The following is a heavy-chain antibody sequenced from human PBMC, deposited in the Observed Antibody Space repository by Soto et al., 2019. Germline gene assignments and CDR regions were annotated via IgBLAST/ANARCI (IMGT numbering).Heavy chain of an antibody. CDR3: ARGIAAAGMGFDP. V-gene: IGHV4-59*01. Sequence: PSETLSLTCTVSGGSISSYYWSWIRQPPGKGLEWIGYIYYSRSTNYNPSLKSRVTISVDTSKNQFSLKLSSVTAADTAVYYCARGIAAAGMGFDPWGQGTLVTVSS. CDR2: IYYSRST. CDR1: GGSISSYY. D-gene: IGHD6-13*01. J-gene: IGHJ5*02.